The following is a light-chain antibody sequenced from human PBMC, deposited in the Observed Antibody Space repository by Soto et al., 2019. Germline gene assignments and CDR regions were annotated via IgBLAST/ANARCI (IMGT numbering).Light chain of an antibody. CDR2: GAS. V-gene: IGKV3-20*01. CDR3: QQYAESPIT. J-gene: IGKJ3*01. Sequence: EIVLTQAPGTLSLSPGERATLSCRASQRVTNNYLAWFQQKPGQAPRLLIYGASSRATGIPDKFSGSGSGTDFTLTISRLEPEDFAVYYCQQYAESPITFGPGAKVDI. CDR1: QRVTNNY.